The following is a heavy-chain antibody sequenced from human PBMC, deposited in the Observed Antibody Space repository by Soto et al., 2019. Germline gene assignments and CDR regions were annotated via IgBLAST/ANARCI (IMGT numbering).Heavy chain of an antibody. V-gene: IGHV4-34*01. CDR3: ARDYSNCVGYGMDV. J-gene: IGHJ6*02. CDR2: INHSGST. Sequence: PSETLSLTCAVYGGSFSGYYWSWIRQPPGKGLEWIGEINHSGSTNYNPSLKSRVTISVDTSKNQFSLKLSSVTAADTAVYYCARDYSNCVGYGMDVWGQGTTVTVSS. CDR1: GGSFSGYY. D-gene: IGHD4-4*01.